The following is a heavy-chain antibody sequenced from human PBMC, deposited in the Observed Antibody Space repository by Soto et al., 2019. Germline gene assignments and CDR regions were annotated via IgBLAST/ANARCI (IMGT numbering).Heavy chain of an antibody. D-gene: IGHD3-16*01. CDR3: ARGRWGYTH. CDR2: ISGGGSGA. Sequence: EVQLLESGGGLVQPGGSLRLSCTASGFTFSDHAMTWVRQAPGKGLEWLSGISGGGSGAYYADSVKGRFTVSRANSHNALFLQMDSLRVADTAVYFCARGRWGYTHWGQGTLVTVSS. CDR1: GFTFSDHA. J-gene: IGHJ4*02. V-gene: IGHV3-23*01.